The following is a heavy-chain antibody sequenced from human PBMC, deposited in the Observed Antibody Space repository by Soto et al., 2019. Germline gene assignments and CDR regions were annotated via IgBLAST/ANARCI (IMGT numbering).Heavy chain of an antibody. CDR2: IYYSGST. D-gene: IGHD3-10*01. J-gene: IGHJ5*01. CDR3: AIDYMVRGVMRWFDS. CDR1: GASIRTSSYY. V-gene: IGHV4-39*07. Sequence: PSETLSLTCTVSGASIRTSSYYAACIRQPPGKGLEWIGSIYYSGSTYYNPSLKSRVTISVDTSRNQFSLKLRSVTAADTAVYYCAIDYMVRGVMRWFDSWGQGTLVSVS.